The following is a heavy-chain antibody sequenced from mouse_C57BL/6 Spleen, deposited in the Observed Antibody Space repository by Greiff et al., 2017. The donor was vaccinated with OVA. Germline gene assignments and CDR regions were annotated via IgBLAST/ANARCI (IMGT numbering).Heavy chain of an antibody. V-gene: IGHV1-69*01. CDR2: IAPSDSDT. J-gene: IGHJ3*01. CDR1: GYTFTSYW. Sequence: QVQLQQSGAELVLPGASVKLSCKASGYTFTSYWLHWVKQRPGQGLEWIGEIAPSDSDTNYNQKFKGKSTLTVDKSSSTAYMQLSSLTSEDSAVYYCARRDGYSFAYWGQGTLVTVSA. CDR3: ARRDGYSFAY. D-gene: IGHD2-3*01.